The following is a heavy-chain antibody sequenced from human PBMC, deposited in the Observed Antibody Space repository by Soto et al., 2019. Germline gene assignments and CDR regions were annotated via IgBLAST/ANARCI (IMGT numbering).Heavy chain of an antibody. CDR1: GGTFSSYA. CDR2: IIPIFGTA. V-gene: IGHV1-69*13. CDR3: ARSFGVAINYYYYGMDV. Sequence: ASVKVSCKASGGTFSSYAISWVRQAPGQGLEWMGGIIPIFGTANYAQKFQGRVTITADESTSTAYMELSSLRSEDTAVYYCARSFGVAINYYYYGMDVWGQGTTVTVSS. D-gene: IGHD3-3*01. J-gene: IGHJ6*02.